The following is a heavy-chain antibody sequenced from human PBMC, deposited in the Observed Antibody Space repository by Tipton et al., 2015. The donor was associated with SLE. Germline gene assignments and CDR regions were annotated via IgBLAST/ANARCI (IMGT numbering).Heavy chain of an antibody. CDR3: ARGVSRYYDPPPQFALAV. J-gene: IGHJ6*02. D-gene: IGHD3-9*01. V-gene: IGHV3-33*01. CDR1: GFPFSTYG. CDR2: IWFDGSDE. Sequence: QVQLVQSGGGVVQPGKSLRLSCAASGFPFSTYGMHWLRQAPGTGLEWVAVIWFDGSDEYYSDSVKGRFTISRDNSKNTLYLQMNSLRPEDTAVYYCARGVSRYYDPPPQFALAVWGQGTTVTVS.